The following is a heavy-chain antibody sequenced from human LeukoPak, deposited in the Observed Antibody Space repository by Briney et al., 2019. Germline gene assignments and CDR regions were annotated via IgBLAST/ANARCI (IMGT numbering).Heavy chain of an antibody. CDR1: GGTFSSYA. CDR2: INPNSGGT. Sequence: ASVKVSCKASGGTFSSYAISWVRQAPGQGLEWMGRINPNSGGTNYAQKFQGRVTMTRDTSISTAYMDLSRLRSDDTAVYYCASVGLRYFDWPLKEYYFDYWGQGTLVTVSS. J-gene: IGHJ4*02. CDR3: ASVGLRYFDWPLKEYYFDY. V-gene: IGHV1-2*06. D-gene: IGHD3-9*01.